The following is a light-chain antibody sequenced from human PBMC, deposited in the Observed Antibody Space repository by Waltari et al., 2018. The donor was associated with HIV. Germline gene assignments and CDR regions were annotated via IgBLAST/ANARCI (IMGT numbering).Light chain of an antibody. J-gene: IGKJ4*01. CDR3: QQYYTTSPLT. Sequence: DIVMTQSPDSLAVSLGERATINCRSSQSILYSSNNKNFLAWYQQKPGQPPKLLIYWASTRESGVPDRFSGSGSRTDFTLTISSLQAEDVAVYYCQQYYTTSPLTFGGGTKVEIK. CDR1: QSILYSSNNKNF. V-gene: IGKV4-1*01. CDR2: WAS.